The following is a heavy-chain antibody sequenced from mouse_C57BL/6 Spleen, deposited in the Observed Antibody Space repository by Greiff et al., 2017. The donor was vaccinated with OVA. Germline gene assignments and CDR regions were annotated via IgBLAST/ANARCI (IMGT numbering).Heavy chain of an antibody. V-gene: IGHV1-82*01. D-gene: IGHD1-2*01. CDR3: ARTIHGYYAMDY. J-gene: IGHJ4*01. Sequence: VQLQQSGPELVKPGASVKISCKASGYAFSSSWMNWVKQRPGKGLEWIGRIYPGDGDTNYNGKFKGKATLTADKSSSTAYMQLSSLTSEDSAVYFCARTIHGYYAMDYWGQGTSVTVSS. CDR2: IYPGDGDT. CDR1: GYAFSSSW.